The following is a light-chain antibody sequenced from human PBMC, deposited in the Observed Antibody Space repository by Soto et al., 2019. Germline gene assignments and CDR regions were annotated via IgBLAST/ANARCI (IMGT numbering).Light chain of an antibody. CDR1: QSVSSGH. J-gene: IGKJ5*01. Sequence: DIVLTPSLGTLALSPGEGASLSASASQSVSSGHLAWYQQKPGQAPRLLIYGASTRATGIPARFSGSGSGTEFTLTISSLQSEDFAVYYCQQYNNWPPITFGQGTRLEVK. CDR2: GAS. CDR3: QQYNNWPPIT. V-gene: IGKV3-15*01.